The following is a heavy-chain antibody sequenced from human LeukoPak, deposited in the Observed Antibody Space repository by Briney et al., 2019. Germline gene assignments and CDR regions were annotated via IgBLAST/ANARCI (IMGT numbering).Heavy chain of an antibody. D-gene: IGHD3-10*02. CDR3: ARGASLHNYVPYGL. CDR2: INHSGST. Sequence: PSETLSLTCAVYGGSFSGYYWSWIRQPPGKGLEWIGEINHSGSTNYNPSLKSRVTISVETSKNQFSLRLSSVTAADTAVYYCARGASLHNYVPYGLWGQGTTVTVSS. J-gene: IGHJ6*02. V-gene: IGHV4-34*01. CDR1: GGSFSGYY.